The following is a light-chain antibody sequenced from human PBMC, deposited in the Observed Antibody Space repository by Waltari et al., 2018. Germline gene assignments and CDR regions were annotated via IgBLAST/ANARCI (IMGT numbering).Light chain of an antibody. CDR2: AAS. CDR3: QKCDTPPLT. J-gene: IGKJ4*01. CDR1: QSIGDM. V-gene: IGKV1-27*01. Sequence: QMTQSPSSLSASEGDKVTITCRASQSIGDMLAWYQQKPGKVPKLLIFAASSLVSDVPSRFSGSGSGTEFTLTISSLQIEDVATYYCQKCDTPPLTFGGGTNVEIK.